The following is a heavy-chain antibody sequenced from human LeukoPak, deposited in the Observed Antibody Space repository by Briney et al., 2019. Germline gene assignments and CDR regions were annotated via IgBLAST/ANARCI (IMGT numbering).Heavy chain of an antibody. CDR2: ITSSSTYT. D-gene: IGHD5-18*01. J-gene: IGHJ4*02. V-gene: IGHV3-11*05. Sequence: GGSLRLSCAASGFTFTDSYMSWIRQAPGKGLEWVPYITSSSTYTNYADSVKGRFIISRDNAKNSLFLQMGSLRAEDTAVYYCARVRGYSFGRPTGYFDYWGQGTLVTVSS. CDR3: ARVRGYSFGRPTGYFDY. CDR1: GFTFTDSY.